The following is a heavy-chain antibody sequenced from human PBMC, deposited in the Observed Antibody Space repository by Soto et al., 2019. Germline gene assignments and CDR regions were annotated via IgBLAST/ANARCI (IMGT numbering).Heavy chain of an antibody. CDR2: FDPEDGET. CDR3: ATMRFGELLSHNWFDP. Sequence: ASVNVFCWASGYTFTCYCLSLVRQAPGKGLEWMGGFDPEDGETIYAQKFQGRVTMTEDTSTDTAYMELSSLRSEDTAVYYCATMRFGELLSHNWFDPWGEGTLVTVSS. CDR1: GYTFTCYC. V-gene: IGHV1-24*01. D-gene: IGHD3-10*01. J-gene: IGHJ5*02.